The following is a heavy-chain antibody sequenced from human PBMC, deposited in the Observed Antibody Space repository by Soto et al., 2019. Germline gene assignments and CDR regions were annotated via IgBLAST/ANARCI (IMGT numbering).Heavy chain of an antibody. J-gene: IGHJ6*02. CDR3: TRDGDGRMTTNPYYYYGMDV. Sequence: PSETLSLTCTVSGGSISGYYWRWIRQPPGKGLEWIGNVYYSGGAKYNPSVKRRVSLSVDTSKNQCSLNLSSVTAADTAVYYCTRDGDGRMTTNPYYYYGMDVWGPGIPVTVSS. D-gene: IGHD2-21*02. CDR2: VYYSGGA. CDR1: GGSISGYY. V-gene: IGHV4-59*01.